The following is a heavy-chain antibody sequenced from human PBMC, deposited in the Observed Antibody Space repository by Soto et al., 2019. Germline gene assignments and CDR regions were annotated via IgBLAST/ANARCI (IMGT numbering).Heavy chain of an antibody. CDR1: GYSFSSYW. D-gene: IGHD3-10*01. V-gene: IGHV3-74*01. CDR3: SRDTFDGDDH. CDR2: IDRDGSRT. J-gene: IGHJ4*02. Sequence: EVQLVDSGGDLVQPGGSLRLSCAASGYSFSSYWMHWVRQVPGKGLVWVSRIDRDGSRTDYADSVKGRFTISRDNDKNTLYLQMDSLRVEDTAVYYCSRDTFDGDDHWGQGTLVTVSS.